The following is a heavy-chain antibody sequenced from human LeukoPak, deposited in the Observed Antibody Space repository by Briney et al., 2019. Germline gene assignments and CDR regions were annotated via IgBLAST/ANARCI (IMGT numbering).Heavy chain of an antibody. D-gene: IGHD2-2*01. CDR3: GTVLGYCIGTTCYHVDYYGRDP. CDR1: RYTLTELV. Sequence: ASVKVSCKVSRYTLTELVMHCVRQAPGNGLEWMGGFDSEDGKTLFTQKFQGRVSMTEDTSTDTAYMELSSLRSEDTAVYFCGTVLGYCIGTTCYHVDYYGRDPWGQGPRVSVSS. J-gene: IGHJ6*01. V-gene: IGHV1-24*01. CDR2: FDSEDGKT.